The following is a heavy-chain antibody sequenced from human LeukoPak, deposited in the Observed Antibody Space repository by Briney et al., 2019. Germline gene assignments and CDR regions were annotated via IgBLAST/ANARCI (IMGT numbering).Heavy chain of an antibody. CDR2: IYTSGST. V-gene: IGHV4-61*09. J-gene: IGHJ2*01. Sequence: SETLSLTCTVSGGSISSGSYYWSWIRQPAGKGLEWIGHIYTSGSTNYNPSLKSRVTVSIDTSKNEFSLILTSVTAADTAEYYCARHLYYSASAFWYIDLWGRGTLVIVSP. CDR3: ARHLYYSASAFWYIDL. CDR1: GGSISSGSYY. D-gene: IGHD3-10*01.